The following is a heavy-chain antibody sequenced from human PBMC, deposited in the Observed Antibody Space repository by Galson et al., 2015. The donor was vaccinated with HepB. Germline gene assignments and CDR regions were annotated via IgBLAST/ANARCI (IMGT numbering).Heavy chain of an antibody. CDR3: ARYLRSGPIDY. CDR1: GFTFSRYW. CDR2: IKQDGSDK. V-gene: IGHV3-7*01. D-gene: IGHD2-15*01. Sequence: SLRLSCAASGFTFSRYWMSWVRQAPGKGLEWVANIKQDGSDKYYVDSVKGRFTISRDNAENSLYLQMNSLRVEDTAVYYCARYLRSGPIDYWGQGTLVTVSS. J-gene: IGHJ4*02.